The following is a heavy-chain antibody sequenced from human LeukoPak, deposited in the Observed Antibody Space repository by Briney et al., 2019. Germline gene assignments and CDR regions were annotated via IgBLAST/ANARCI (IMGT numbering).Heavy chain of an antibody. V-gene: IGHV4-39*06. Sequence: SETLSLTCTVSGDSISITNYYWACIRQPPGKGLEWLGSIYYSGSAYYNPSLRSRISMSVDTSKNQFPLKLSSVTAADTAVYYCARDGGSYYERAFDIWGQGTMVTVSS. D-gene: IGHD1-26*01. CDR2: IYYSGSA. J-gene: IGHJ3*02. CDR3: ARDGGSYYERAFDI. CDR1: GDSISITNYY.